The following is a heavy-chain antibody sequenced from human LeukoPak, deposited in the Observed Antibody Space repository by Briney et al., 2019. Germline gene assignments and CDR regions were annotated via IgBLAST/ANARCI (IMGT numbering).Heavy chain of an antibody. CDR1: GFTFSNYW. Sequence: PGGSLRLSCAPSGFTFSNYWMSWVRQAPGKGLEWVANIKEDGSEKYYVDSVKGRFTISRDNAKNSLYLQMNSLRAEDTAVYYCARLDSGSSRGDAFHIWGQGTMVTVSS. CDR3: ARLDSGSSRGDAFHI. D-gene: IGHD1-26*01. V-gene: IGHV3-7*01. CDR2: IKEDGSEK. J-gene: IGHJ3*02.